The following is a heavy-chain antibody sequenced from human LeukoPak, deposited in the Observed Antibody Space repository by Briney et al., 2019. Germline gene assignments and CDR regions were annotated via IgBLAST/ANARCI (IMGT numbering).Heavy chain of an antibody. CDR1: GFTFSSYG. J-gene: IGHJ4*02. V-gene: IGHV3-48*04. D-gene: IGHD6-13*01. Sequence: GGSLRLSCAASGFTFSSYGMSWVRQAPGKGLEWVSYISSGSGTIYYADSVKGRFTISRDNAKNSLYLQMNSLRAEDTAVYYCASQGSSWFYFDYWGQGTLVTVSS. CDR2: ISSGSGTI. CDR3: ASQGSSWFYFDY.